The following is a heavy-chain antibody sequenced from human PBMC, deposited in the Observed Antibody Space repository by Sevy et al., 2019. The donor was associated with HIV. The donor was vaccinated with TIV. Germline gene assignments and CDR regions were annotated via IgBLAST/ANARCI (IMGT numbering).Heavy chain of an antibody. CDR2: IKSKTEDATR. V-gene: IGHV3-15*01. CDR1: GFTLSNAW. CDR3: TAGVGASDFDY. J-gene: IGHJ4*02. D-gene: IGHD1-26*01. Sequence: GGSLRLSCAASGFTLSNAWMSWVRQAPGKGLEWVGHIKSKTEDATRDFAAPVKGKLLISRDDSRNTVYLQMNSLKTDDTAVYYCTAGVGASDFDYWGQGTLVTVSS.